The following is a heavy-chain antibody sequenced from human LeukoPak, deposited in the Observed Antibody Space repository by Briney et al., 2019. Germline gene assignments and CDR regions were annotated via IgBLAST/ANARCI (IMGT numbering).Heavy chain of an antibody. Sequence: GGSLRLSCAASGFTFSSYAMHWVRQAPGKGLEYVSAISSNGGSTYYANSVKGRFTISRDNSKNTLYLQMGSLRAEDMAVYYCARGMGFDYWGQGTLVTVSS. CDR3: ARGMGFDY. CDR1: GFTFSSYA. V-gene: IGHV3-64*01. J-gene: IGHJ4*02. CDR2: ISSNGGST. D-gene: IGHD1-26*01.